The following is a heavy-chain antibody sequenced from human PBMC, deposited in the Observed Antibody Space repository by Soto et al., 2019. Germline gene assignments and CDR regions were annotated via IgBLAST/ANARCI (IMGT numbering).Heavy chain of an antibody. D-gene: IGHD1-26*01. J-gene: IGHJ5*02. CDR1: GFIFETFG. CDR3: AKNQGVELVPLATVDWFDP. Sequence: PGGFLRLSCAASGFIFETFGMSWVRQAPGKGLEWISSISGSGFKKYYADSVKGRFTISRDNSKSTVYLELNNLSAEDTAVYHCAKNQGVELVPLATVDWFDPWGQGSVVTVSS. CDR2: ISGSGFKK. V-gene: IGHV3-23*01.